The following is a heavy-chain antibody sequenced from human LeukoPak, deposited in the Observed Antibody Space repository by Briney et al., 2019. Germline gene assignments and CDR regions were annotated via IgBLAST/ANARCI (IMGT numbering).Heavy chain of an antibody. J-gene: IGHJ4*02. V-gene: IGHV1-18*01. D-gene: IGHD1-26*01. CDR1: GYTFMTHD. CDR3: AREESIGSYQSLHDY. CDR2: ISVYNGNT. Sequence: ASVKVSCKASGYTFMTHDINWVRQAPGQGLEWMGWISVYNGNTKYAQRLQGRVTMTTDTSTSTAYMELRSLTSDDTAAYYCAREESIGSYQSLHDYWGQGTLVTVSS.